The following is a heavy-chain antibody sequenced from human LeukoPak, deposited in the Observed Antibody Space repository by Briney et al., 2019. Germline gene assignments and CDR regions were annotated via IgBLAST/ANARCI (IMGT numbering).Heavy chain of an antibody. Sequence: ASVKVSCKASGGTFSSYAISWVRQAPGQGLEWMGGIIPIFGTANCAQKFQGRVTITADESTSTAYMELSSLRSEDTAVYYCARDSDIVVVPAANWFDPWGQGTLVTVSS. V-gene: IGHV1-69*01. J-gene: IGHJ5*02. CDR1: GGTFSSYA. D-gene: IGHD2-2*01. CDR2: IIPIFGTA. CDR3: ARDSDIVVVPAANWFDP.